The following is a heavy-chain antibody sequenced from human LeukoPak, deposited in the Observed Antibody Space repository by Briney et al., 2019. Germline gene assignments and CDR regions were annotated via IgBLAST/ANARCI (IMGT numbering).Heavy chain of an antibody. D-gene: IGHD3-10*02. CDR2: ISSSGSTI. Sequence: GGSLRLSCAASGFTFSSYEMNWVRQTPGKGLEWVSYISSSGSTIYYADSVKDRFTISRDNAKNSLYLQMNSLRAEDTAVYYCAELGITMIGGVWGKGTTVTISS. CDR3: AELGITMIGGV. CDR1: GFTFSSYE. V-gene: IGHV3-48*03. J-gene: IGHJ6*04.